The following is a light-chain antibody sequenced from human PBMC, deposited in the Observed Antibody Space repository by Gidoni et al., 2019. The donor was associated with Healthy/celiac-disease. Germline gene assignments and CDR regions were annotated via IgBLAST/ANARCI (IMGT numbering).Light chain of an antibody. J-gene: IGKJ2*01. CDR1: QSVSSSY. Sequence: DIVLTRSPGTLSLSPGERATLSCRASQSVSSSYLAWYQQKPGQAPRLLIYGASRRAAAIPDRFSGSGSGTDFTLTISRLEPEDFAVYYCQQYGSSPPMYTFGQGTKLEIK. CDR3: QQYGSSPPMYT. V-gene: IGKV3-20*01. CDR2: GAS.